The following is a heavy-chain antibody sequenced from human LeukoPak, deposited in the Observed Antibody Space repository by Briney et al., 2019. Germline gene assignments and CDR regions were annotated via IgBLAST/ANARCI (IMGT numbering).Heavy chain of an antibody. CDR2: ISSSSSYI. Sequence: PGGSLRLSCAASGFTFSSYSMNWVRQAPGKGLEWVSSISSSSSYIYYADPVKGRFTISRDNAKSSLYLQMNSLRAEDTAVYYCARGSGPPGDYWGQGTLVTVSS. V-gene: IGHV3-21*01. J-gene: IGHJ4*02. D-gene: IGHD3-10*01. CDR3: ARGSGPPGDY. CDR1: GFTFSSYS.